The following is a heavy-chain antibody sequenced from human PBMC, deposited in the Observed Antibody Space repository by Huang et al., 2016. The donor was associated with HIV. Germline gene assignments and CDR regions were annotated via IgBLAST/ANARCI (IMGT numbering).Heavy chain of an antibody. CDR3: INGGYRHDWYFDL. Sequence: EVQLVESGGGLVQPGGSLKLSCAASGFTFSGSAMHWVRQACGKGREWVGGIRSKANSYATADAASVKGRFTISRDDSKNTAYLQMNSLKTEDTAVYYCINGGYRHDWYFDLWGRGTLVTVSS. V-gene: IGHV3-73*02. CDR2: IRSKANSYAT. J-gene: IGHJ2*01. D-gene: IGHD3-22*01. CDR1: GFTFSGSA.